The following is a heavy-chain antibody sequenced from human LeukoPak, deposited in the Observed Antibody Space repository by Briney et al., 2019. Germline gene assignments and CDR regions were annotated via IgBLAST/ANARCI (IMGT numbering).Heavy chain of an antibody. CDR2: IYPGDSDT. J-gene: IGHJ4*02. V-gene: IGHV5-51*01. CDR1: GYSFTSYW. CDR3: ARLDYYDSSGYYPSLRRASGSFDY. Sequence: GKSLKISCKGSGYSFTSYWIGWVRQMPGKGLEWMGIIYPGDSDTRYSPSFQGQVTISADKSISTAYLQWSSLKASDTAMYYCARLDYYDSSGYYPSLRRASGSFDYWGQGTLVTVSS. D-gene: IGHD3-22*01.